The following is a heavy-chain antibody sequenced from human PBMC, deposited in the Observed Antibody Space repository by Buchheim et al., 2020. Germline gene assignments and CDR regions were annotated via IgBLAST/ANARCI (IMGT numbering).Heavy chain of an antibody. CDR2: IYYSGST. V-gene: IGHV4-61*01. D-gene: IGHD5-18*01. Sequence: QVQLQESGPGLVKPSETLSLTCTVSGGSVSSGSYYWSWIRQPPGKGLEWIGYIYYSGSTNYNPSLKSRVTISVDTSKNQLSLKLSSVTAADTAVYYCAREDTAMVSSYYYGMDVWGQGTT. CDR3: AREDTAMVSSYYYGMDV. J-gene: IGHJ6*02. CDR1: GGSVSSGSYY.